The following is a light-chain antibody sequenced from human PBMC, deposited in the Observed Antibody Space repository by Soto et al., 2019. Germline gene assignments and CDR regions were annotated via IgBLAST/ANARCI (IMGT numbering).Light chain of an antibody. CDR1: TGAVTTTHY. J-gene: IGLJ3*02. V-gene: IGLV7-43*01. Sequence: QTVVTQEPSLTVSPGGTVTLTCASSTGAVTTTHYPSWFQQKPGQAPRSLIYSTSRKHSWTPARFSGSLLGGKAALTLSGVQPEDEADYYCLPYYDGPRVFGGGTKLTVL. CDR2: STS. CDR3: LPYYDGPRV.